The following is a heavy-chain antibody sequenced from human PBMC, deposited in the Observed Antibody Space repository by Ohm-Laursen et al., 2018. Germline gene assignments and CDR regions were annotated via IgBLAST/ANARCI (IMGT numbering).Heavy chain of an antibody. Sequence: TLSLTCTVSGGSISSYYWNWIRQPAGKGLEWIGRIYASGSTTYNPSLKSRVTMSVDTSKNQFSLKLSSVTAADTAVYYCARGNNWNLDSYYYGMDVWGQGTTVTVSS. V-gene: IGHV4-4*07. CDR3: ARGNNWNLDSYYYGMDV. D-gene: IGHD1-7*01. CDR1: GGSISSYY. J-gene: IGHJ6*02. CDR2: IYASGST.